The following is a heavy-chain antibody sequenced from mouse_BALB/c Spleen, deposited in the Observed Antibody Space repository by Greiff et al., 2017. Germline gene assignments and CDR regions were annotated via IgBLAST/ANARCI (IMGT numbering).Heavy chain of an antibody. CDR3: ARSRGNYYFDY. V-gene: IGHV1-54*03. CDR1: GYAFTNYL. Sequence: QVQLQQSGAELVRPGTSVKVSCKASGYAFTNYLIEWVKQRPGQGLEWIGVINPGSGGTNYNEKFKGKATLTADKSSSTAYMQLSSLTSDDSAVYFCARSRGNYYFDYWGQGTTLTVSS. CDR2: INPGSGGT. D-gene: IGHD2-1*01. J-gene: IGHJ2*01.